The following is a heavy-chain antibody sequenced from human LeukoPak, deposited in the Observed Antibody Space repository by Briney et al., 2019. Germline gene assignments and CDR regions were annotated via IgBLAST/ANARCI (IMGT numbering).Heavy chain of an antibody. CDR1: GFTFSNYW. CDR3: ARIGVSNAFDS. D-gene: IGHD4-11*01. V-gene: IGHV3-7*05. Sequence: GGSLRLSCAASGFTFSNYWMGWVRHAPGRGLEWVANIKQDGSEKYYVDSVKGRFTVSRDNAKNSLYLQMNSLRAEDTAVYHCARIGVSNAFDSWGQGTLVTVSP. J-gene: IGHJ4*02. CDR2: IKQDGSEK.